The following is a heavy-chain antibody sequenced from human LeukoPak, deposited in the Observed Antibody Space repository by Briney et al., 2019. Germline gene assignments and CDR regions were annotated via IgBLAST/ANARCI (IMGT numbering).Heavy chain of an antibody. CDR2: ISSSGSTI. D-gene: IGHD3-10*01. Sequence: GGSLRLSCAASGFTFSDYYMSWIRQAPGKGLEWVSYISSSGSTIYYADSVKGRFTISRDNAKNSLYPQMNSLRAEDTAVYYCARGTRYGSVIAGYYYYGMDVWGQGTTVTVSS. CDR3: ARGTRYGSVIAGYYYYGMDV. J-gene: IGHJ6*02. V-gene: IGHV3-11*01. CDR1: GFTFSDYY.